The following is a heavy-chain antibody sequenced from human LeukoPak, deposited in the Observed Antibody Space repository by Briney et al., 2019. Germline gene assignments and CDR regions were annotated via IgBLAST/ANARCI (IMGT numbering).Heavy chain of an antibody. CDR1: GGTFSSYA. J-gene: IGHJ4*02. CDR2: IIPIFGIA. CDR3: ARGIPVAERFDY. V-gene: IGHV1-69*04. Sequence: SVKVSSKASGGTFSSYAISWVRQAPGQGLEWMGRIIPIFGIANYAQKFQGRVTITADKSTSTAYMELSSLRSEDTAVYYCARGIPVAERFDYWGQGTLVTVSS. D-gene: IGHD6-19*01.